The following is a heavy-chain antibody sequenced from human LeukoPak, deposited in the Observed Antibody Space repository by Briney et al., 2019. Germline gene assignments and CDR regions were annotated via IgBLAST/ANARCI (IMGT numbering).Heavy chain of an antibody. CDR1: GYTFTSYY. D-gene: IGHD4-23*01. CDR3: ARDNSVEDTAWWFDP. CDR2: INPSGGST. V-gene: IGHV1-46*01. J-gene: IGHJ5*02. Sequence: ASVRVSCKASGYTFTSYYMHWVRQAPGQGLEWMGIINPSGGSTSYAQKFQGRVTMTRDMSTSTDYMELSSLRSEDTAVYYCARDNSVEDTAWWFDPWGQGTLVTVSS.